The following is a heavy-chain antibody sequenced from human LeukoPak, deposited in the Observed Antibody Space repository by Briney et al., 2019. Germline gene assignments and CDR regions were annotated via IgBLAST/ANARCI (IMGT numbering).Heavy chain of an antibody. D-gene: IGHD6-13*01. V-gene: IGHV3-33*01. CDR1: GFTFSNYG. Sequence: PGGSLRLSCAASGFTFSNYGMHWVRQAPGKGLEWVAVIWYDGSNKYYADSVKGRFTLSRDNSKSTLFLQMNSLRPEDTAVYFCARDLTQLALFDYWGQGTLVTVSS. CDR2: IWYDGSNK. J-gene: IGHJ4*02. CDR3: ARDLTQLALFDY.